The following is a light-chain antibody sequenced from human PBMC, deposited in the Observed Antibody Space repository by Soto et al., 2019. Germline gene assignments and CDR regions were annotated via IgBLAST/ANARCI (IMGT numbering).Light chain of an antibody. CDR1: QSVSSW. J-gene: IGKJ1*01. CDR3: QQYNRYWT. V-gene: IGKV1-5*01. Sequence: DIQMTQSPSTLYASVGDRVTITCRASQSVSSWLAWYQQKPGKAPKVLIYDASSLEGGVPSRFSGSGSGTEFTLTISSLQPDDFATYYCQQYNRYWTFGQGTKV. CDR2: DAS.